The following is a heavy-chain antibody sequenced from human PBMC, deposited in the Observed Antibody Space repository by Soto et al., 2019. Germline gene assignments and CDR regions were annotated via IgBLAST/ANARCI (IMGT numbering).Heavy chain of an antibody. CDR1: GFTFSSYA. CDR3: AKLLTYYGSGSPIDY. CDR2: ISGSGGST. V-gene: IGHV3-23*01. J-gene: IGHJ4*02. D-gene: IGHD3-10*01. Sequence: EVQLLESGGGLVQPGGSLRLSCAASGFTFSSYAMSWVRQAPVKGLEWVSAISGSGGSTYYADSVKGRFTISRDNSKNTLYLQMNSLRAEDTAVYYCAKLLTYYGSGSPIDYWGQGTLVTVSS.